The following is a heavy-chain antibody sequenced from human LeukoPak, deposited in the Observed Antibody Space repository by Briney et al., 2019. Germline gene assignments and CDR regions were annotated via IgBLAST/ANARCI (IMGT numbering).Heavy chain of an antibody. D-gene: IGHD3-16*01. J-gene: IGHJ4*02. CDR1: GFTFSSYA. V-gene: IGHV3-30*01. Sequence: GGSLRLSCAASGFTFSSYAMHWVRQAPGKGLEWVADISYDGSNKYYADSVKGRFTISRDNSKNTLYLQMNSLRTEDTAMYYCATGGGLATEIDYWGQGTLVSVSS. CDR3: ATGGGLATEIDY. CDR2: ISYDGSNK.